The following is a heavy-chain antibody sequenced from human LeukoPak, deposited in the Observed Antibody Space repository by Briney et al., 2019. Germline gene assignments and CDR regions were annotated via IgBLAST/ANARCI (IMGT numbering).Heavy chain of an antibody. CDR1: GGSFSGYY. V-gene: IGHV4-34*01. CDR3: ARGLHYYYYMDV. CDR2: ISHTGNT. J-gene: IGHJ6*03. Sequence: SETLSLTCAVCGGSFSGYYWSWIRQPPGKGLDWIGEISHTGNTNYNPSLRSRVTISVDTSKNQLSLKLSSVTAADTAVYFCARGLHYYYYMDVWGIGTTVTVSS.